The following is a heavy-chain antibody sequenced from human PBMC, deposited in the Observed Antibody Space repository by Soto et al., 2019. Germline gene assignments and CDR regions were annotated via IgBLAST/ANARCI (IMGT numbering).Heavy chain of an antibody. D-gene: IGHD4-17*01. Sequence: SETLSLTCTVSGGSVSSGSYYWSWIRQPPGKGLEWIGYIYYSGSTNYNPSLKSRVTVSVDTSKNQFSLKLSSVTAADTAVYYCATINYGGISYFDYWGQGTLVTVSS. CDR3: ATINYGGISYFDY. CDR1: GGSVSSGSYY. V-gene: IGHV4-61*01. CDR2: IYYSGST. J-gene: IGHJ4*02.